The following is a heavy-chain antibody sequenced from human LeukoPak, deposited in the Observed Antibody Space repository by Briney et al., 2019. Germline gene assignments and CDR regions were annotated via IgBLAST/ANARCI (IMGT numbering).Heavy chain of an antibody. D-gene: IGHD3-22*01. CDR3: ARLDRSGFFEY. CDR2: IKQDESEE. J-gene: IGHJ4*03. Sequence: GGSLRLSCAASGFTFSSYWMSWVRQAPGKGLEWVANIKQDESEEYYVDSVKGRFTISRDNAKKSLYVQMNSLRAEDTAVYYCARLDRSGFFEYWGQGHLGSVSS. CDR1: GFTFSSYW. V-gene: IGHV3-7*05.